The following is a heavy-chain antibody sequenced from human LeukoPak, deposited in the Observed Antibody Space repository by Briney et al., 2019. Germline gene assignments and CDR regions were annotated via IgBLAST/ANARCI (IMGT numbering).Heavy chain of an antibody. CDR2: ISSSSSYI. D-gene: IGHD1-26*01. Sequence: GGSLRLSCAASGFTFSSYSMNWVRQAPGKGLEWVSSISSSSSYIYYADSVRGRFTTSRDNAKNSLYLQMNSLRAEDTAVYYCARRRRIVGATTPTYFDYWGQGTLVTVSS. CDR1: GFTFSSYS. J-gene: IGHJ4*02. CDR3: ARRRRIVGATTPTYFDY. V-gene: IGHV3-21*01.